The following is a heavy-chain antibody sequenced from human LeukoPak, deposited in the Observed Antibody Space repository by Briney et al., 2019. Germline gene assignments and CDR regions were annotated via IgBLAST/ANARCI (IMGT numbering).Heavy chain of an antibody. CDR2: IRSKAYGGTT. CDR1: GFTFGDYA. J-gene: IGHJ5*02. D-gene: IGHD1-7*01. V-gene: IGHV3-49*04. Sequence: PGGSLRLSCTASGFTFGDYAMSWVRQAPGKGLEWVGFIRSKAYGGTTEYAVSVKGRFTISRDDSKSIAYLQMNSLKTEDTAVYYCTRDHTQLELGWFDPWGQGTLVTVSS. CDR3: TRDHTQLELGWFDP.